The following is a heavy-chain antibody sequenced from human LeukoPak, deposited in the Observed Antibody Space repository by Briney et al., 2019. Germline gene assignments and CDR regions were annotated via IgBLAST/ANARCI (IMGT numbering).Heavy chain of an antibody. V-gene: IGHV1-2*06. CDR3: VRSEDTAMVT. CDR1: GYTFTGYY. J-gene: IGHJ5*02. Sequence: ASVKVSCKASGYTFTGYYMHWVRQAPGQGLEGMGRINPNSGGTNYAQKFQGRVTMTRDTSISTAYMELSRLRSDDTAVYYCVRSEDTAMVTWGQGTLVTVSS. CDR2: INPNSGGT. D-gene: IGHD5-18*01.